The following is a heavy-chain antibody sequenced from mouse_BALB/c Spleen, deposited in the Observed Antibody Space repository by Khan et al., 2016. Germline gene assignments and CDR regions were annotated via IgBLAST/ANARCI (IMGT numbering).Heavy chain of an antibody. CDR1: GYSITSDYA. CDR3: ARGLGMAY. Sequence: EVQLQESGPGLVKPSQSLSLTCTVTGYSITSDYAWNWIRQFPGNKLEWMGYISYSGSTSYNPSLKSRISITRDTSKNQFFLQLNSVTTEDTATYYCARGLGMAYWGQGTLVTVSA. D-gene: IGHD4-1*01. J-gene: IGHJ3*01. V-gene: IGHV3-2*02. CDR2: ISYSGST.